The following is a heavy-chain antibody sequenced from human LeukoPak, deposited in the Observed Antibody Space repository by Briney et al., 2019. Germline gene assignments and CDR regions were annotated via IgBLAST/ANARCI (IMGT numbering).Heavy chain of an antibody. D-gene: IGHD1-14*01. CDR1: GFTFSSYG. Sequence: NPGGTLRLSCAASGFTFSSYGMSWVRQAPGKGLEWVSAISGSGGSTYYADSVKGRFTISRDNSKNTLYLEINSLSADDTAVYYCATTDTTCYWGQGTLVTVSS. V-gene: IGHV3-23*01. CDR2: ISGSGGST. CDR3: ATTDTTCY. J-gene: IGHJ4*02.